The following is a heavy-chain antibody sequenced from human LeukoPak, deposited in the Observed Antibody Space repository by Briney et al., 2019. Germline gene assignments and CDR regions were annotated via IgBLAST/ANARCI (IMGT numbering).Heavy chain of an antibody. CDR3: ARQGQWLVALDY. D-gene: IGHD6-19*01. J-gene: IGHJ4*02. V-gene: IGHV3-7*01. Sequence: GGSLRLSCAASGFTFNIYWMSWVRQAPGKALEWLNNRKQGESKQYYVDSGKGRLTLSRDNDHNSLYLQMNRLRGDDTAVYCCARQGQWLVALDYWGQGTLVSVSS. CDR2: RKQGESKQ. CDR1: GFTFNIYW.